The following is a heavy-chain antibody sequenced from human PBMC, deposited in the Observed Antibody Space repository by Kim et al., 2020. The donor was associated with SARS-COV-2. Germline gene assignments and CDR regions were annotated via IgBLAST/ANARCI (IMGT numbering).Heavy chain of an antibody. CDR3: ATGPIEEGIRATKGYFDL. J-gene: IGHJ2*01. Sequence: GGSLRLSCAASGFTFSSYAMHWVRQAPGKGLEWVSGIGTNADTKYSVYSMNRLFTISENASNYSYFLLMSMIAADTAAYYCATGPIEEGIRATKGYFDL. CDR1: GFTFSSYA. D-gene: IGHD6-13*01. CDR2: IGTNADTK. V-gene: IGHV3-13*04.